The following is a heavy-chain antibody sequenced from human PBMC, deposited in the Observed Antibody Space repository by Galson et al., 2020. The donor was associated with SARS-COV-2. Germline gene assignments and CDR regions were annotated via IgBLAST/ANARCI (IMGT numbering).Heavy chain of an antibody. J-gene: IGHJ4*02. V-gene: IGHV3-30*04. CDR3: ASHESNYYDILTGHLDY. Sequence: GESLKISCAASGFTFSSYAMHWVRQAPGKGLEWVAVISYDGSNKYYADSVKGRFTISRDNSKNTLYLQMNSLRAEDTAVYYCASHESNYYDILTGHLDYWGQGTLVTVSS. D-gene: IGHD3-9*01. CDR1: GFTFSSYA. CDR2: ISYDGSNK.